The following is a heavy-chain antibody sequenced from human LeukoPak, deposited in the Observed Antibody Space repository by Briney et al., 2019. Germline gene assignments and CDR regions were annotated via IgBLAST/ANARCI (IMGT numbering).Heavy chain of an antibody. CDR1: GFTVSSNY. Sequence: GGSLRLSCAASGFTVSSNYMSWVRQAPGKGLEWVSVIYSGGSTYYADSVKGRFTISRDNSKNTLYLQMNSLRAEDTAVYYCARDAGYEWELDYWGQGTLVTVSS. CDR2: IYSGGST. CDR3: ARDAGYEWELDY. D-gene: IGHD1-26*01. V-gene: IGHV3-66*01. J-gene: IGHJ4*02.